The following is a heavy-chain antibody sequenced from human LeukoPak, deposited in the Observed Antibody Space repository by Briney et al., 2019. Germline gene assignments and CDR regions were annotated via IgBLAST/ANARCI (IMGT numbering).Heavy chain of an antibody. V-gene: IGHV1-18*01. CDR1: GYTFTSYG. CDR3: ATASATVVTQGYFDY. Sequence: ASVKVSCKASGYTFTSYGISWVRQAPGQGLEWMGWISAYNGNTNYAQKFQGRVTMTEDTSTDTAYMELSSLRSEDTAVYYCATASATVVTQGYFDYWGQGTLVTVSS. D-gene: IGHD4-23*01. CDR2: ISAYNGNT. J-gene: IGHJ4*02.